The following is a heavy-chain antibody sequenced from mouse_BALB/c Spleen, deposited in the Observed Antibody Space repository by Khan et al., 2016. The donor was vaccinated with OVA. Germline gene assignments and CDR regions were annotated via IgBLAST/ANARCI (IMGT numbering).Heavy chain of an antibody. Sequence: EVELVESGPSLVKPSQTLSLTCSVTGDSITSGYWNWIRKFPGNKLEYMGYIIYTGYTYYNPSLQSRISITRLTSKNQYYLQLNSVSDEDTATYYCARSTYRYAFVYWGQGTLVTVSA. D-gene: IGHD2-14*01. CDR1: GDSITSGY. J-gene: IGHJ3*01. V-gene: IGHV3-8*02. CDR2: IIYTGYT. CDR3: ARSTYRYAFVY.